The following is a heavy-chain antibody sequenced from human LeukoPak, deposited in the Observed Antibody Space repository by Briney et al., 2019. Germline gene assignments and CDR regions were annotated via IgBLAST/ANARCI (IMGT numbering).Heavy chain of an antibody. J-gene: IGHJ4*02. Sequence: GGSLRLSCAASTFTFSSYNMNWVRQAPGKGLEWVSSISSSGTYIYYRDSVKGRFTISRDNAENSVYLQMNSLRAEDTAVYYCARDQRIAVAGTYDYWGQGTLVTVSS. CDR1: TFTFSSYN. CDR2: ISSSGTYI. CDR3: ARDQRIAVAGTYDY. D-gene: IGHD6-19*01. V-gene: IGHV3-21*01.